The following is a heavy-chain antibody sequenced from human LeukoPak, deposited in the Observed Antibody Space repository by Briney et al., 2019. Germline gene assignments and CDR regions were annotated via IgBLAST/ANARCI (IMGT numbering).Heavy chain of an antibody. CDR3: AIENYYDSGGYYR. V-gene: IGHV1-18*01. CDR1: GYTFTSYG. J-gene: IGHJ5*02. CDR2: ISAYNGNT. D-gene: IGHD3-22*01. Sequence: AASVKVSCKASGYTFTSYGISWVRQAPGQGLEWMGWISAYNGNTNYAQKLQGRVTMTTDTPTSTAYMELRSLRSDDTAVYYCAIENYYDSGGYYRWGQGTLVTVSS.